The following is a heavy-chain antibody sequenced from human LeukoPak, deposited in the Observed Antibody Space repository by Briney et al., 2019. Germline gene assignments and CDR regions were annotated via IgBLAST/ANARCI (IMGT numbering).Heavy chain of an antibody. CDR1: GGTFSSYA. Sequence: EASVKVSCKASGGTFSSYAISWVRQAPGQGLEWMGGIIPIFGTANYAQKFQGRVTITADESTSTAYMELSSLRSEDTAVYYCRYCSGGSWEITDDYWGQGTLVTVSS. J-gene: IGHJ4*02. D-gene: IGHD2-15*01. CDR2: IIPIFGTA. V-gene: IGHV1-69*13. CDR3: RYCSGGSWEITDDY.